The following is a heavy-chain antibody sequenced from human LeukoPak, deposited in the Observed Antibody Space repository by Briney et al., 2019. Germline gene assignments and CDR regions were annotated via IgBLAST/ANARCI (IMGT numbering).Heavy chain of an antibody. Sequence: GGSLRLSCAASGFTFSSYSMNWVRQAPGKGLEWVSYISSSGSTIYYADSVKGRFTISRDNAKNSLYLQMNSLRAEDTAVYYCAREDITIFGPYYYYGMDVWGQGTTVTVSS. D-gene: IGHD3-3*01. CDR1: GFTFSSYS. V-gene: IGHV3-48*01. CDR3: AREDITIFGPYYYYGMDV. J-gene: IGHJ6*02. CDR2: ISSSGSTI.